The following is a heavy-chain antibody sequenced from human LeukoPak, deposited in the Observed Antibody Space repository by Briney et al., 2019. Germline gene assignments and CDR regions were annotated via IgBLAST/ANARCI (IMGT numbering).Heavy chain of an antibody. D-gene: IGHD2-2*01. V-gene: IGHV3-48*01. J-gene: IGHJ4*02. Sequence: GGSLRLSCAASGFTFSSYSMNWVRQAPGKGLEGVSYISSSSSTIYYADSVKGRFTISRDNAKNSLYLQMNSLRAEDTAVYYCARDRVREAFDYWGQGTLVTVSS. CDR3: ARDRVREAFDY. CDR2: ISSSSSTI. CDR1: GFTFSSYS.